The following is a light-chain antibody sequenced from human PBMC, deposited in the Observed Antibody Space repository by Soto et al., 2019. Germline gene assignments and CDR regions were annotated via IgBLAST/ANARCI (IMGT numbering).Light chain of an antibody. V-gene: IGKV3-15*01. CDR1: QSVSSN. CDR2: GAS. Sequence: EIVMTQSPATLSVSTGDRATLSCRASQSVSSNLAWYQQKPGQAPRLLIYGASTRATGIPARFSGSGSGTEFTLTISSLQSEDFAVYYCQQYNNWPPATFGPGTKVDIK. J-gene: IGKJ3*01. CDR3: QQYNNWPPAT.